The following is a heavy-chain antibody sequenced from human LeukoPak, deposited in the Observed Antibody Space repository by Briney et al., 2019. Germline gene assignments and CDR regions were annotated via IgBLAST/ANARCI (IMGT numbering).Heavy chain of an antibody. V-gene: IGHV3-33*08. D-gene: IGHD6-13*01. CDR1: GFTFNNYA. J-gene: IGHJ4*02. CDR2: IWYDGSNK. Sequence: GGSLRLSCAASGFTFNNYAMTWVRQAPGKGLEWVAVIWYDGSNKYYADSVKGRFTISRDNSKNTLYLQMNSLRAEDTAVYYCARNKEIAAAGSENDPYFDYWGQGTLVTVSS. CDR3: ARNKEIAAAGSENDPYFDY.